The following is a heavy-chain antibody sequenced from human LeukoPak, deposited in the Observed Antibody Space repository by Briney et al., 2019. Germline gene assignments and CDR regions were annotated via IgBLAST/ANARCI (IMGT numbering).Heavy chain of an antibody. CDR3: AKTSGSGSYPPYFDY. J-gene: IGHJ4*02. Sequence: GGSLRLSCAASGFTFSSYAMSWVRQAPGKGLEWVSAISGSGGSTYYADSVKGRFTISRDNSKNTLYLQMNSLRAEDTAVYYCAKTSGSGSYPPYFDYWGQGTLVTVSS. CDR1: GFTFSSYA. V-gene: IGHV3-23*01. D-gene: IGHD3-10*01. CDR2: ISGSGGST.